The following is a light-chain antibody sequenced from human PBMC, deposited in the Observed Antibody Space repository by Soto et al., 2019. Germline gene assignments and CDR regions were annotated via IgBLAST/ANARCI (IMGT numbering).Light chain of an antibody. V-gene: IGKV3-15*01. CDR1: QSISST. CDR3: QQYKDWPTT. CDR2: GAY. J-gene: IGKJ1*01. Sequence: EIVMTQSPVTLSVSPGEGATLSCGASQSISSTVAWYQQKPGQAPRLLIYGAYTRATGIPARFSGSGSGTEFTLTISSLQSEDFAVYYCQQYKDWPTTFGQGTKVEIK.